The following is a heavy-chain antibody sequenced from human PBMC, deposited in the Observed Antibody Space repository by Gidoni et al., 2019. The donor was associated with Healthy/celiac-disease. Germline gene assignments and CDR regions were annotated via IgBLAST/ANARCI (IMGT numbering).Heavy chain of an antibody. D-gene: IGHD6-13*01. CDR2: ISYDGSNK. CDR3: ARDWGAAGSPFDI. Sequence: QVQLVESGGGVVQPGRSLRLSCAAPGFTFSSYAMHWVRQAPGKGLGWVAVISYDGSNKYYADSVKGRFTISRDNSKNTLYLQMNSLRAEDTAVYYCARDWGAAGSPFDIWGQGTMVTVSS. CDR1: GFTFSSYA. J-gene: IGHJ3*02. V-gene: IGHV3-30*04.